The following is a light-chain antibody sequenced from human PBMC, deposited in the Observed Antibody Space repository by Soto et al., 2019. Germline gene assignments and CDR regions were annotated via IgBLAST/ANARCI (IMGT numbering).Light chain of an antibody. Sequence: QLVLTQPPSASGTPGQRVTISCSGSSSNIGSNTVNWYQQLPGTAPKLLIYSNNQRPSGVPDRLSGSKSGTSASLAISGLPSEVEADYYCAAWDDSLNVPVFGGGAQLTVL. CDR3: AAWDDSLNVPV. CDR1: SSNIGSNT. CDR2: SNN. V-gene: IGLV1-44*01. J-gene: IGLJ7*01.